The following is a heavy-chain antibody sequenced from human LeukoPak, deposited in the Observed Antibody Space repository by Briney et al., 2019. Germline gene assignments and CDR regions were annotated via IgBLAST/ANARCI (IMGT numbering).Heavy chain of an antibody. V-gene: IGHV3-23*01. CDR3: AKFGLAGSGRYHDAFDI. CDR1: GFTFSSYA. Sequence: PGGSLRLSCAASGFTFSSYAMSWVRQAPGKGLEWVSAISGSGGSTYYADSVKGRSTISRDNSKNTLYLVMNSLRADDTAVYYCAKFGLAGSGRYHDAFDIWGQGTMVTVSS. D-gene: IGHD3-10*01. CDR2: ISGSGGST. J-gene: IGHJ3*02.